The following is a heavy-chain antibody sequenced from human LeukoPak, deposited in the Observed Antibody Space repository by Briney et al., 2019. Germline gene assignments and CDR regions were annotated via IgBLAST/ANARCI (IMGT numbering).Heavy chain of an antibody. J-gene: IGHJ4*02. V-gene: IGHV1-69*06. CDR3: ARVRIAAAGTSFDY. CDR1: GGTFSNYA. Sequence: SAKVSCKASGGTFSNYAISWVRQAPGQGLEWMGGIIPIFGTANYAQKFQGRVTITADKSTSTAYMELSSLRSEDTAVYYCARVRIAAAGTSFDYWGQGTLVTVSS. CDR2: IIPIFGTA. D-gene: IGHD6-13*01.